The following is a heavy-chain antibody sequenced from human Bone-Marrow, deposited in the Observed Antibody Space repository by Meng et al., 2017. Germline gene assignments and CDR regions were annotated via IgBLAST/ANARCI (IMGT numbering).Heavy chain of an antibody. Sequence: GGSLRLSCAASGFTFSSYAMSWVRQAPGKGLEWVSAISGSGGSTYYADSVKGRFTISRDNAKNSLYLQMNSLRAEDTAVYYCARGKPRYYYDSSGYPLVSASDAFDIWGQGTMVTVSS. CDR1: GFTFSSYA. CDR3: ARGKPRYYYDSSGYPLVSASDAFDI. D-gene: IGHD3-22*01. V-gene: IGHV3-23*01. J-gene: IGHJ3*02. CDR2: ISGSGGST.